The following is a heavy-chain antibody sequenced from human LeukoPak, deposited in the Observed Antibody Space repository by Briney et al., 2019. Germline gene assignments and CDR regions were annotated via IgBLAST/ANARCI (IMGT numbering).Heavy chain of an antibody. CDR2: IIPILGIA. J-gene: IGHJ6*02. V-gene: IGHV1-69*04. CDR3: ARDKEGMDV. CDR1: GGTFSSYA. Sequence: SVKVSCKASGGTFSSYAISWVRQAPGQGLECMGRIIPILGIANYAQKFQGRVTITADKSTSTAYMELSSLRSEDTAVYYCARDKEGMDVWGQGTTVTVSS.